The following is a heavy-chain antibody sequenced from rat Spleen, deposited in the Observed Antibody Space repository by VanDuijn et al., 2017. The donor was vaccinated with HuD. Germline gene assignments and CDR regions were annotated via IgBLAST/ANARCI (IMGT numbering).Heavy chain of an antibody. Sequence: EVQLVESGGGLVQPGGSLKLYCAASGFTFSDYYMAWVRQAPTKGLEWVASISYEGSRTYYGDSVKGRFTISRDNAKSTLYLQLDSLRSEDTATYYCTTDTFYDGTYYPGGFDYWGQGVMVTVSS. CDR1: GFTFSDYY. J-gene: IGHJ2*01. V-gene: IGHV5-20*01. CDR3: TTDTFYDGTYYPGGFDY. D-gene: IGHD1-12*02. CDR2: ISYEGSRT.